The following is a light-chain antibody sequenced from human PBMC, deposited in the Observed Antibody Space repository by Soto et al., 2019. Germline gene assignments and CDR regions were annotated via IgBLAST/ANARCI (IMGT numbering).Light chain of an antibody. CDR2: DAS. J-gene: IGKJ5*01. Sequence: EIVLTQSPATLSLSPGERATLSCRASQSVSSQLAWYQQKPGQAPRLLIYDASTRATGIPARFSGSGSGTEFTLTITSLQSEDFAVYYCQQYNNWPPTTFGQGTRLEIK. CDR1: QSVSSQ. V-gene: IGKV3D-15*01. CDR3: QQYNNWPPTT.